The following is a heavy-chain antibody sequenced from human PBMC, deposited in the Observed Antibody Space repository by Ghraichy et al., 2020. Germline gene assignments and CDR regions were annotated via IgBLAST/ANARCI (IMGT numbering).Heavy chain of an antibody. V-gene: IGHV3-9*01. Sequence: GGSLRLSCAASGFTFDDYAMHWVRQAPGKGLEWVSGISWNSGSIGYADSVKGRFTISRDNAKNSLYLQMNSLRADDTAFYYCVKDIFAYSSLRFYHYYGMDVWGQGTTVTVSS. CDR2: ISWNSGSI. D-gene: IGHD6-6*01. CDR3: VKDIFAYSSLRFYHYYGMDV. J-gene: IGHJ6*02. CDR1: GFTFDDYA.